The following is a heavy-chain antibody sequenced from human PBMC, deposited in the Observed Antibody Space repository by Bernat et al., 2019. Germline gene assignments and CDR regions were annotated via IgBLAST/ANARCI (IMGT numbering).Heavy chain of an antibody. D-gene: IGHD6-13*01. V-gene: IGHV4-34*01. Sequence: QVQLQQWGAGLLKPSETLSLTCAVYGGSFSGYYWSWIRQPPGKGLEWIGEINHSGSTNYNPSLKSRVTISVDTSKNQFSLKLSSVTAADTAVYYCATGVAAAAVGLYWGQGTLVTVSS. CDR1: GGSFSGYY. CDR3: ATGVAAAAVGLY. CDR2: INHSGST. J-gene: IGHJ4*02.